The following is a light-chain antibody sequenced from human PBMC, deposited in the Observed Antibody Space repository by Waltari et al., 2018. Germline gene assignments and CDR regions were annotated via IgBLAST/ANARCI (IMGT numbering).Light chain of an antibody. CDR3: GSYGGSNNLV. V-gene: IGLV2-8*01. J-gene: IGLJ2*01. Sequence: QSALTQPPSASGSPGQSVTISCTGTSSDVGSYNYVSWYQQHPGKAPKVMIYEVSKRPSGVPVRFSGSKSGNTASLTGAGLQAEDEADYYCGSYGGSNNLVFGGGTKLTVL. CDR2: EVS. CDR1: SSDVGSYNY.